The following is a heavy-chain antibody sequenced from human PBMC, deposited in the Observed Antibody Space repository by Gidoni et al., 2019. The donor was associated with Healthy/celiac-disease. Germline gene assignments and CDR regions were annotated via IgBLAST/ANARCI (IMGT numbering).Heavy chain of an antibody. J-gene: IGHJ4*02. V-gene: IGHV4-4*07. CDR2: SYTSGST. D-gene: IGHD3-22*01. CDR1: GGSLSSYY. Sequence: QVQLQESGPGLLKPSETLSLTCTVAGGSLSSYYWSWIRQPAVKGLEWIGRSYTSGSTNYNPSLKSRVTMSVDTSKNQFSLKLSSVTAADTAVYYCARDSDYYDSSGLDYWGQGTLVTVSS. CDR3: ARDSDYYDSSGLDY.